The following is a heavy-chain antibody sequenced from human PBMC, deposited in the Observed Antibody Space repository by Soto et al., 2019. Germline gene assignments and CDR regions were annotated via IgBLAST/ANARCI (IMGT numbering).Heavy chain of an antibody. Sequence: QVQLVQSGAEVKKPGSSVRVSCKASGTIFSSYTISWVRQAPGQGLEWMGRIIPILGETNSAQKFQGRVTLTADKSTNTAYMEMNSLXXEDTAVYYCARGLGGRMDDWGQGTTVTVSS. J-gene: IGHJ6*02. D-gene: IGHD3-16*01. CDR2: IIPILGET. CDR3: ARGLGGRMDD. V-gene: IGHV1-69*08. CDR1: GTIFSSYT.